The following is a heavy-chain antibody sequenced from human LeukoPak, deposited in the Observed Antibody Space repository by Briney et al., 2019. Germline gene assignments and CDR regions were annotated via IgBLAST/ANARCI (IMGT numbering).Heavy chain of an antibody. CDR1: GFTFSSYE. CDR3: ARRGIAAAGPDY. CDR2: ISSSGSTI. V-gene: IGHV3-48*03. Sequence: GGSLRLSCAASGFTFSSYEMNWVRQAPGKGLEWVSYISSSGSTIYYADSVKGRFTISRDNAKNSLYLQMNSPRAEDTAVYYCARRGIAAAGPDYWGQGTLVTVSS. J-gene: IGHJ4*02. D-gene: IGHD6-13*01.